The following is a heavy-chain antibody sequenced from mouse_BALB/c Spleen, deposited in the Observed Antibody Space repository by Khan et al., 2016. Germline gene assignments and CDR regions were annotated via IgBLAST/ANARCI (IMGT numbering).Heavy chain of an antibody. V-gene: IGHV1S136*01. CDR3: ERVEYAMDY. CDR1: GYTFTSYV. J-gene: IGHJ4*01. Sequence: VQLKQSGPELVKPGASVKMSCKASGYTFTSYVMHWVKQKPGQGLEWIGYINPYNDGTKYNEKFKGKATLTSDTSSSTAYVELSSQTAEDDAVYYCERVEYAMDYWGQGTSVTVSS. CDR2: INPYNDGT.